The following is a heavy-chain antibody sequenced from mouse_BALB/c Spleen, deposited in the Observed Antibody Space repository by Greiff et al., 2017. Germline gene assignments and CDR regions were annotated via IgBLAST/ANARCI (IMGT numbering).Heavy chain of an antibody. CDR3: ARDGYYGNYDYAMDY. Sequence: VKLMESGPGLVAPSQSLSITCTVSGFSLTGYGVNWVRQPPGKGLEWLGMIWGDGSTDYNSALKSRLSISKDNSKSQVFLKMNSLQTDDTARYYCARDGYYGNYDYAMDYWGQGTSVTVSS. V-gene: IGHV2-6-7*01. CDR2: IWGDGST. J-gene: IGHJ4*01. D-gene: IGHD2-1*01. CDR1: GFSLTGYG.